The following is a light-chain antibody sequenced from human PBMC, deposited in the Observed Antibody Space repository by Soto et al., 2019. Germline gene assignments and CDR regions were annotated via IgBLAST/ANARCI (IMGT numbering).Light chain of an antibody. CDR3: AAWDDSLNGPV. J-gene: IGLJ2*01. CDR1: TSNIGSNT. Sequence: QSVLTQPPSASGTPGQRVTISCSGSTSNIGSNTVNWYQQLPGTAPKLLIYFISQRPSGVPDRFSGSRSGTSASLAISGLQSEDEADYYWAAWDDSLNGPVFGGGTKVTVL. V-gene: IGLV1-44*01. CDR2: FIS.